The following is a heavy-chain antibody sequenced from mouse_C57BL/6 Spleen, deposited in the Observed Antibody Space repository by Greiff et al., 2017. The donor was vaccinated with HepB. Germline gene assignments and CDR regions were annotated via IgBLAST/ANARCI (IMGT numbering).Heavy chain of an antibody. CDR3: ARWDEYDRYAMDY. CDR1: GYTFTSYW. D-gene: IGHD2-4*01. CDR2: IDPNSGGT. Sequence: QVQLQQSGAELAKPGASVKLSCKASGYTFTSYWMHWVKQRPGRGLEWIGRIDPNSGGTKYNEKFKSKATLTVDKPSSTAYMQLSSLTSEDSAVYDCARWDEYDRYAMDYWGQGTSVTVSS. V-gene: IGHV1-72*01. J-gene: IGHJ4*01.